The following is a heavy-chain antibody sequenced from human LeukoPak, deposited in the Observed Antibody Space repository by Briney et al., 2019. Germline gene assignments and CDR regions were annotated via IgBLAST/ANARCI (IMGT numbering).Heavy chain of an antibody. J-gene: IGHJ4*02. V-gene: IGHV1-69*13. CDR2: IIPIFGTA. D-gene: IGHD5-24*01. CDR1: GGTFSSYA. CDR3: ARDRGDGYNFITDY. Sequence: ASVKVSCKASGGTFSSYAISWVRQAPGQGHEWMGGIIPIFGTANYAQKFQGRVTITADESTSTAYMELSSLRSEDTAVYYCARDRGDGYNFITDYWGQGTLVTVSS.